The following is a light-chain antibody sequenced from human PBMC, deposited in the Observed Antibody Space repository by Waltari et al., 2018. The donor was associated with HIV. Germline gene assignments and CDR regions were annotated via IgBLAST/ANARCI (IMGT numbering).Light chain of an antibody. J-gene: IGLJ1*01. V-gene: IGLV2-23*02. CDR2: EVT. Sequence: QSALTQPASVSGPPGQSITIPCTGTSSDVGSYNLVSWYHHHPGKAPKLMIFEVTKRPSGVSNRFSGSKSGNTASLTISGLQADDEADYYCCSYAGSSAFVFGTGTKVTVL. CDR3: CSYAGSSAFV. CDR1: SSDVGSYNL.